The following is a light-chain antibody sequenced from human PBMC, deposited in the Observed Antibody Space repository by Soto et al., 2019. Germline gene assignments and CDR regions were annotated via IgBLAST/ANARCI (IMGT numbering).Light chain of an antibody. V-gene: IGLV2-8*01. CDR3: CSYAGSSTPYG. CDR1: SSDVGGYNY. Sequence: QSALTQPPSASGSFGQSVTISCTGTSSDVGGYNYVSWYQQHPGKAPKLMIYEVSERPSGVPDRFSGSKSGNTASLTISGLQAEDEADYYCCSYAGSSTPYGFGTGTKVTVL. CDR2: EVS. J-gene: IGLJ1*01.